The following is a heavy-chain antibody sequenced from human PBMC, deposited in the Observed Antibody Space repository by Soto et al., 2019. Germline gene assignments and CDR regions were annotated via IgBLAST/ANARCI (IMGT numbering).Heavy chain of an antibody. CDR1: GGSISSYY. CDR2: IYYTGTT. V-gene: IGHV4-59*01. Sequence: SETLSLTCTVSGGSISSYYWSWIRQPPGKGLEWIGYIYYTGTTNYNPSLKSRVTISVDTSKNQFSLKLSSVTTADTAVYYCTKPPWAHYGCIFDPWGQGTLVTVSS. CDR3: TKPPWAHYGCIFDP. J-gene: IGHJ5*02. D-gene: IGHD4-17*01.